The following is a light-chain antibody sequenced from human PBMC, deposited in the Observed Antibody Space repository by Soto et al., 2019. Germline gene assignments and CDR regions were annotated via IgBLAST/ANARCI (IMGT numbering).Light chain of an antibody. CDR2: DVS. V-gene: IGKV1-5*01. J-gene: IGKJ1*01. CDR1: QSVSAW. Sequence: DIQMSQSPSTLSASVGDRVTITCRASQSVSAWLAWYQQKPGRAPSLLIYDVSTLDSGVPARFSGAGSDTEFTLTISSLQPDDFAAYYCHQYNSYPWTFGQGTKVEVK. CDR3: HQYNSYPWT.